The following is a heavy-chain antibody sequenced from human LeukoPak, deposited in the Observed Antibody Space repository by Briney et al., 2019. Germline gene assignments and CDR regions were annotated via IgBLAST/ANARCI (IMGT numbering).Heavy chain of an antibody. D-gene: IGHD2-2*01. Sequence: ASVKVSCKASGYTFTSYGISWVRQAPGQGLEWMGWISAYNDNTNYAQKLQGRVTMTTDTSTSTAYMELRSLRSDDTAVYYCARRYCSSTSCSPGGWFDPWGQGTLVTVSS. J-gene: IGHJ5*02. CDR1: GYTFTSYG. V-gene: IGHV1-18*01. CDR2: ISAYNDNT. CDR3: ARRYCSSTSCSPGGWFDP.